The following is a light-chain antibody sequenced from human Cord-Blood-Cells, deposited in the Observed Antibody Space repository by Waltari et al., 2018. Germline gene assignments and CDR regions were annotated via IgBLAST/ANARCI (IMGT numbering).Light chain of an antibody. CDR1: QSVSSY. Sequence: EIVLTQSPATLSLSPGERATLPCRASQSVSSYLAWYQQTPGQATRLLIYDASNRATGIPARFSGSGSGTDFTLTISSLAPEDVAVYYCQQRSNWLTFGGGTKVEIK. CDR2: DAS. V-gene: IGKV3-11*01. CDR3: QQRSNWLT. J-gene: IGKJ4*01.